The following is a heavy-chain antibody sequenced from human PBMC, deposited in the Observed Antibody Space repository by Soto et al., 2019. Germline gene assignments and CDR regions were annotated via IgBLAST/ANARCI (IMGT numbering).Heavy chain of an antibody. V-gene: IGHV4-39*01. J-gene: IGHJ6*02. CDR2: VYSHGTT. CDR1: GVSISSDRYS. D-gene: IGHD2-2*01. CDR3: ARHVTVRPAAGDYCYGLDV. Sequence: SETLSLTCSVSGVSISSDRYSWGWIRKPPGNGLEWMGTVYSHGTTYYNPSLNSRITLSLDTSKNQFSLRLTSMTAADTAVYYCARHVTVRPAAGDYCYGLDVWGQGTTVTVSS.